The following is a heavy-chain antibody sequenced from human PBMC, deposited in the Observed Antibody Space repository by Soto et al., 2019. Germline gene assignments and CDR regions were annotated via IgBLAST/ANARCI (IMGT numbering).Heavy chain of an antibody. Sequence: PGWSLRLSCTASGFTFGDYAMSWVRQAPGKGLEWVGFIRNKAYDGTTEYAASVKGRFIISRDDSKSIAYLQMNSLKTEDKEIYYCTRGENEAYYGMDVWGQGTTVTVSS. CDR3: TRGENEAYYGMDV. CDR2: IRNKAYDGTT. CDR1: GFTFGDYA. J-gene: IGHJ6*02. D-gene: IGHD1-1*01. V-gene: IGHV3-49*04.